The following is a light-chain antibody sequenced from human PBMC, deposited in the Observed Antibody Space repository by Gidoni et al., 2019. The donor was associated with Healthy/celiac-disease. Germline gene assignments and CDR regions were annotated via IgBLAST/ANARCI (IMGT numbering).Light chain of an antibody. CDR2: DVT. V-gene: IGLV2-11*01. CDR3: CSYAGSYRWV. Sequence: QSALTQPRSVSGSPGQSVTISCTGTGRDIGNYNYVSWYQQHPGKAPKVMIYDVTKRPSGVPDRFSGSTSGNTASLTISGLQAEDEADYYCCSYAGSYRWVFGGGTELTVL. J-gene: IGLJ3*02. CDR1: GRDIGNYNY.